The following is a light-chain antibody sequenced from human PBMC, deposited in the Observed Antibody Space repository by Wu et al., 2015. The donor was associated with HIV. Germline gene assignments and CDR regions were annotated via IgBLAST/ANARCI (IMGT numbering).Light chain of an antibody. V-gene: IGKV3-15*01. J-gene: IGKJ1*01. CDR2: GAS. CDR1: QNVNSN. CDR3: QQYNNWPLR. Sequence: EIVMTQSPVTLSVSPGERATLSCRASQNVNSNLAWYQQKPGQAPRLLIYGASTTATGIPARFSGSGSGTEFTLTISSMQSEDFAVYYCQQYNNWPLRFGQGTKVEIK.